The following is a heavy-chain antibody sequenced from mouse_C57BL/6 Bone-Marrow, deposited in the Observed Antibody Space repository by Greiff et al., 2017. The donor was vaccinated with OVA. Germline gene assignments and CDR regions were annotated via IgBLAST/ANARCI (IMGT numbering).Heavy chain of an antibody. CDR2: IDPETGGT. CDR3: TGGYYYGSSYHY. V-gene: IGHV1-15*01. CDR1: GYTFTDYE. J-gene: IGHJ2*01. D-gene: IGHD1-1*01. Sequence: QVQLQQSGAELVRPGASVTLSCKASGYTFTDYEMHWVKQTPVHGLEWIGAIDPETGGTAYNQKFKGKAILTADKSSSTAYMELRSLTSEDSAVYYCTGGYYYGSSYHYWGQGTTLTVSS.